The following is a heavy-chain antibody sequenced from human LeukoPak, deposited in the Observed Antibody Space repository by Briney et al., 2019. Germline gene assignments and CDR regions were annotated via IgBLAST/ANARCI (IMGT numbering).Heavy chain of an antibody. J-gene: IGHJ4*02. CDR3: ARVVRSVDY. V-gene: IGHV4-39*07. Sequence: SETLSLTCTVSGGSISSGDYYWSWIRQPPGKGLEWIGEINHSGSTNYNPSLKSRVTISVDTSKNQFSLKLSSVTAADTAVYYCARVVRSVDYWGQGTLVTVSS. D-gene: IGHD2-2*01. CDR1: GGSISSGDYY. CDR2: INHSGST.